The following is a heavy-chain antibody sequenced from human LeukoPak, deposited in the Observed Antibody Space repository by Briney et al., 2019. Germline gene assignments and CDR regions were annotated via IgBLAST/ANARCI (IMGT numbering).Heavy chain of an antibody. Sequence: PGGSLRLSCAASGFTFRGHGMSWVRQAPGKGLEWVSSISGSSTYIYYADSVKGRFSISRDNAKNSLYLQMNSLRAEDTAVYYCARWRTARTGFDYWGQGTLVTVSS. V-gene: IGHV3-21*06. CDR2: ISGSSTYI. CDR1: GFTFRGHG. CDR3: ARWRTARTGFDY. J-gene: IGHJ4*02. D-gene: IGHD3/OR15-3a*01.